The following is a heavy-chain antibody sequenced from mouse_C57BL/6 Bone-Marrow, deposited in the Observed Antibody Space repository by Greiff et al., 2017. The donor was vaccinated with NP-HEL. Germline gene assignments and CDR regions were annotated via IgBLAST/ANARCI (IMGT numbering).Heavy chain of an antibody. D-gene: IGHD1-1*02. CDR3: ARSGLWD. CDR2: IYPGDGDT. Sequence: VQLQQSGPELVKPGASVKISCKASGYAFSSSWMNWVKQRPGKGLEWIGRIYPGDGDTNYNGKFKGKATLTADKSSSTAYMQLSRLTSEDSAVYFCARSGLWDWGQGTTLTVSS. V-gene: IGHV1-82*01. J-gene: IGHJ2*01. CDR1: GYAFSSSW.